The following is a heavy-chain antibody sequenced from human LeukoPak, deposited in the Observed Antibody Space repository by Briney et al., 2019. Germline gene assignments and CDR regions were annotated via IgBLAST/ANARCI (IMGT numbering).Heavy chain of an antibody. J-gene: IGHJ5*02. D-gene: IGHD6-13*01. CDR3: ARTGIAAAGTFNWFDP. CDR2: INHSGST. CDR1: GGSFSGYY. Sequence: SETLSLTCAVYGGSFSGYYWSWIRQPPGKGLEWIGEINHSGSTNYNPSLKSRVSISVDTSKNQFSLKLSSVTAADTAVYYCARTGIAAAGTFNWFDPWGQGTLVTVSS. V-gene: IGHV4-34*01.